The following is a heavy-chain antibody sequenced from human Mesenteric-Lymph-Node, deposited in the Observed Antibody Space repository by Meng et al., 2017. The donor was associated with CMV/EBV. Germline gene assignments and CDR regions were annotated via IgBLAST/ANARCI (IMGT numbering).Heavy chain of an antibody. Sequence: CSFATYSLTWVRQLPGKGLEWLGVIAPTDSYTSYRPSFQGHVTVSTDKSISTAYLQWGSLRASDTAIYYCARLPYGRSSLSFVLDFWGQGTLVTVSS. D-gene: IGHD2-15*01. J-gene: IGHJ4*02. CDR2: IAPTDSYT. CDR1: CSFATYS. CDR3: ARLPYGRSSLSFVLDF. V-gene: IGHV5-10-1*01.